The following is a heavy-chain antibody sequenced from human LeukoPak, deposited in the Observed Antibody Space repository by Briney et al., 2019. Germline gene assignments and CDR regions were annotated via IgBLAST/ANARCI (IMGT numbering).Heavy chain of an antibody. D-gene: IGHD6-6*01. CDR2: ISYDGSNK. CDR3: ARDLRQLLGWFDP. CDR1: GFTFSSYA. V-gene: IGHV3-30-3*01. Sequence: PGGSLRLSCAASGFTFSSYAMHWVRQAPGKGLEWVAVISYDGSNKYYADSVKGRFTISRDNSKNTLYLQMNSLRAEDTAVYYCARDLRQLLGWFDPWGQGTLVTVSS. J-gene: IGHJ5*02.